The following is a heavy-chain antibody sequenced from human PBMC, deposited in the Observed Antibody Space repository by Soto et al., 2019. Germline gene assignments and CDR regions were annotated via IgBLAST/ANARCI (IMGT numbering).Heavy chain of an antibody. CDR3: ARDRNFYDSASSPPEFGY. CDR2: IMPILDAV. D-gene: IGHD3-10*01. J-gene: IGHJ4*02. Sequence: GASVKVSCKASGGTFSNYAISWVRQAPGQGLEWMGGIMPILDAVFYAPNFQDRVTITADESTSTAYMQVSSLRSEDTAVYYCARDRNFYDSASSPPEFGYWGQGTLVTVSS. V-gene: IGHV1-69*13. CDR1: GGTFSNYA.